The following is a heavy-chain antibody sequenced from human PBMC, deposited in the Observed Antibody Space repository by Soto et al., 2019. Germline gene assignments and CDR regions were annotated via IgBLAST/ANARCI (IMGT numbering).Heavy chain of an antibody. Sequence: PSETXSLTCTFSGGSIIIFYWCWIRHPPGKGLEWIGYIYYSGSTNYNPSLKSRVTISVDTSKNQFSLKLSSVTAADTAVYYCARDIWKGGNWLDTWGQGTLVTVSS. J-gene: IGHJ5*02. D-gene: IGHD3-3*01. CDR2: IYYSGST. CDR3: ARDIWKGGNWLDT. V-gene: IGHV4-59*01. CDR1: GGSIIIFY.